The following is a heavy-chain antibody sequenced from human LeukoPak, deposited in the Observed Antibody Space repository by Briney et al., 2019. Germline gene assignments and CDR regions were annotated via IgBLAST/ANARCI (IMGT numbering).Heavy chain of an antibody. J-gene: IGHJ4*02. CDR1: GYSFTSYW. V-gene: IGHV5-51*01. Sequence: GESLKISCKGSGYSFTSYWIGWVRQMPGKGLEWMGIIYPGDSDTRYSPSFQGQVTISADKSISTAYLQWSSLKASDTAMYYCARLSPYCSSTSCYFDYWGQGTLVTVPS. D-gene: IGHD2-2*01. CDR2: IYPGDSDT. CDR3: ARLSPYCSSTSCYFDY.